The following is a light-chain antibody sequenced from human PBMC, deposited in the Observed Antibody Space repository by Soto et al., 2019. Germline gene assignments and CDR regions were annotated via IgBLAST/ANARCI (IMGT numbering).Light chain of an antibody. V-gene: IGKV3-15*01. J-gene: IGKJ3*01. Sequence: EVVMTQSPATLSVSPGERVTLSCRASQTVHSNLAWYQQRPGQAPSLLISYASTRATGIPARFSGSGSWTEFTLTISSLQSEDSGVYYCQHYGNWPPTFGPGTKVEIK. CDR2: YAS. CDR1: QTVHSN. CDR3: QHYGNWPPT.